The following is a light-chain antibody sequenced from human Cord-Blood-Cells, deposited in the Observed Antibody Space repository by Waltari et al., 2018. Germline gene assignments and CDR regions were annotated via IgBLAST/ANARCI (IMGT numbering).Light chain of an antibody. Sequence: DIQITQSPSSLSASVGDRATITCRASQSISSYLNWYQQKPGKAPKLLIYAASSLQSGVPSRFSGSGSGTDFTLTISSLQPEDFATYYCQQSYSTPLTFGGGTKVEIK. CDR3: QQSYSTPLT. V-gene: IGKV1-39*01. CDR2: AAS. CDR1: QSISSY. J-gene: IGKJ4*01.